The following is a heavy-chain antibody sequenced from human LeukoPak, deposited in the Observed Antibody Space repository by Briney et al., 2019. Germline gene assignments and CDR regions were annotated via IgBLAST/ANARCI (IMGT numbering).Heavy chain of an antibody. D-gene: IGHD3-10*01. V-gene: IGHV1-46*01. CDR1: GYTFTSYY. J-gene: IGHJ6*02. Sequence: GASGKVSCKASGYTFTSYYMHWVRQAPGQGLEWMGIINPSGGSTSYAQKFQGRVTMTRDTSTSTVYMELSSLRSEDTAVYYCAREFMVRGVISYYGMDVWGQGTTVTVSS. CDR3: AREFMVRGVISYYGMDV. CDR2: INPSGGST.